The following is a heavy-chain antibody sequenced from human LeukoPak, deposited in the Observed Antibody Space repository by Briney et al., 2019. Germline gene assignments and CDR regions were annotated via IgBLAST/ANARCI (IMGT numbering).Heavy chain of an antibody. CDR3: ARVAVYSSSWYGDY. CDR2: IYHRGSA. J-gene: IGHJ4*02. CDR1: GGSISSYY. Sequence: SETLSLTCTVSGGSISSYYWSWIRQPPGKGLEWIGYIYHRGSANYNPSLKSRVAISLDTSKNQFSLKLSSVTAADTAVYYCARVAVYSSSWYGDYWGQGTLVTVSS. D-gene: IGHD6-13*01. V-gene: IGHV4-59*01.